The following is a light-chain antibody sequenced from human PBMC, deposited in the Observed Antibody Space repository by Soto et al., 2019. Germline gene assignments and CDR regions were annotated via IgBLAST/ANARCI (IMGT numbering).Light chain of an antibody. CDR3: MQSLLTPYT. CDR1: QSLLHSNGYSY. V-gene: IGKV2-28*01. Sequence: DIVMTQSPLSLFVTPGEPASISCRSSQSLLHSNGYSYLDWYLQKPGQSPQLLVYLGSNRASGVPDRFSGSGSGTDFTLKISRVEAEDVGVYYCMQSLLTPYTFGQGTELEIK. CDR2: LGS. J-gene: IGKJ2*01.